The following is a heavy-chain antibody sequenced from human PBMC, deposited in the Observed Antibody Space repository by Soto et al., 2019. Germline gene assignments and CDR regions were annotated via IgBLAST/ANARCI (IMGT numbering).Heavy chain of an antibody. J-gene: IGHJ4*02. CDR2: FDPEDGET. CDR1: GYTLTELS. CDR3: ATVHDCSGGSCYSLYFDP. D-gene: IGHD2-15*01. Sequence: GASVKVSCKVSGYTLTELSMHWVRQAPGKGLEWMGGFDPEDGETIYAQKFQGRITMTEDTSTDTAYMELSSLRSEDTAVYYCATVHDCSGGSCYSLYFDPWGQGTLVTVSS. V-gene: IGHV1-24*01.